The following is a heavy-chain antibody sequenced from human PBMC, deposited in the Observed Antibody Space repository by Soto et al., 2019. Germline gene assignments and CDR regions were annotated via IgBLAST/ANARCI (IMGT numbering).Heavy chain of an antibody. Sequence: GASVKVSCKASGYTFTSYGISWVRQAPGQGLEWMGWISAYNDNTNYAQKFQGRVTMTTDTSTSTAYMVLRSLRSDDTAVYYCASFGYCSSTSCYDYYYYGMDVWGQGTTVTVSS. CDR3: ASFGYCSSTSCYDYYYYGMDV. D-gene: IGHD2-2*03. V-gene: IGHV1-18*01. CDR1: GYTFTSYG. CDR2: ISAYNDNT. J-gene: IGHJ6*02.